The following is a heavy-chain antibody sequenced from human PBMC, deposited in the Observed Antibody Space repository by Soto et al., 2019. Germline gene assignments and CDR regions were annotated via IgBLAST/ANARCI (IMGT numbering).Heavy chain of an antibody. V-gene: IGHV1-8*01. CDR1: GYTFTSYD. J-gene: IGHJ3*02. D-gene: IGHD5-18*01. Sequence: ASVKVSCKASGYTFTSYDINWVRQATGQGLEWMGWMNPNSGNTGYAQKFQGRVTMSRNTSISTAYMELSSLRSEDTAVYYCARQNTAMVDHDAFDIWGQGTMVTVSS. CDR3: ARQNTAMVDHDAFDI. CDR2: MNPNSGNT.